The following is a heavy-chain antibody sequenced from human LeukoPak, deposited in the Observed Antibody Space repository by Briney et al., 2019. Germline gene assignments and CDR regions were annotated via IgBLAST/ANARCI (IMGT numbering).Heavy chain of an antibody. J-gene: IGHJ3*02. CDR2: SYPGDSET. CDR3: ARGPRALRTTDDAFDI. CDR1: GYSFTNYW. D-gene: IGHD1-1*01. V-gene: IGHV5-51*01. Sequence: GESLKISCKGSGYSFTNYWIGWVRQMPGKGLEWMGISYPGDSETRYSPSFQGQVTISADKSISTAYLKWSSLKASDTAMYYCARGPRALRTTDDAFDIWGQGTMVTVSS.